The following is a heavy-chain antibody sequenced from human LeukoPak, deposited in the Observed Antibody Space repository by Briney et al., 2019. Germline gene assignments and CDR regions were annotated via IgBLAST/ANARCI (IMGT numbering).Heavy chain of an antibody. V-gene: IGHV4-38-2*02. CDR3: AREGGSYFDY. D-gene: IGHD1-26*01. J-gene: IGHJ4*02. Sequence: SETLSLTCTVFGGSISSGYYWGWVRQPPGKGLEWIGSIYHSGSTYYNPSLKSRVTISVDTSKNQFSLKLSSVTAADTAVYYCAREGGSYFDYWGLGTLVTVSS. CDR1: GGSISSGYY. CDR2: IYHSGST.